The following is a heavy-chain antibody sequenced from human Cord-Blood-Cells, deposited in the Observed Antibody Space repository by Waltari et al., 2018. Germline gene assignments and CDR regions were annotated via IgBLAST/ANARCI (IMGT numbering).Heavy chain of an antibody. D-gene: IGHD2-8*01. V-gene: IGHV1-69*01. CDR2: YTPIFGTA. CDR1: AGTFSSYA. Sequence: QVQLVQSGAEVKKPGSSVKVSCQASAGTFSSYAISWVRQAPGQGHEWMGGYTPIFGTANYARKVQGRVTITADESTRPSYMELSSLRSEDTAVYYCASTDCTNGVCYGPRYWGQGTLVTVSS. J-gene: IGHJ4*02. CDR3: ASTDCTNGVCYGPRY.